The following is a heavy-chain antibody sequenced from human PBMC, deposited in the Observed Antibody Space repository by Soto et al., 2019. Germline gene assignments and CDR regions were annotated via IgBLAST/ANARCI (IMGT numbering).Heavy chain of an antibody. Sequence: EVQLVESGGELVQPGGSLRLSCVASGFTFRTYAMNWVRQAPGKGLEWVASISSSGSPKNHADSVRGRFTISRDNTNNSLYLQMTGLRVEDTAIYFCGRGLGDYDCWGQGALVTVSS. CDR3: GRGLGDYDC. CDR2: ISSSGSPK. CDR1: GFTFRTYA. J-gene: IGHJ4*02. V-gene: IGHV3-48*03. D-gene: IGHD4-17*01.